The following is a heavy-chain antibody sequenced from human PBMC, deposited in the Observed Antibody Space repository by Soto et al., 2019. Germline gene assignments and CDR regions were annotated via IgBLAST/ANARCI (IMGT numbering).Heavy chain of an antibody. D-gene: IGHD5-18*01. Sequence: QVQLVESGGGVVQPGRSLRLSCAASGFTFSTYAMHWVRQAPGKGLEWVAVISYDGTNKYYADSVRGRFTISRDNSKSTSLREMNRLRAEATAVYYAARDGGGYKYGYVMLDKYYYGMDVWGEGTTGNVSS. CDR3: ARDGGGYKYGYVMLDKYYYGMDV. J-gene: IGHJ6*04. V-gene: IGHV3-30-3*01. CDR2: ISYDGTNK. CDR1: GFTFSTYA.